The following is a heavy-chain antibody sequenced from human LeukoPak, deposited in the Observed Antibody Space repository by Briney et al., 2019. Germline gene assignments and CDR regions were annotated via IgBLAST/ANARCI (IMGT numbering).Heavy chain of an antibody. J-gene: IGHJ4*02. Sequence: GGSLRLSCAASGFTFSNYAMSWVRQAPGMGLEWVSSISGGDGSTHYADSVKGRFTISRDNSKNTLYLQMNSLRAEDTAVYYCARLSDPDWGQGTLVTVSS. CDR2: ISGGDGST. V-gene: IGHV3-23*01. CDR1: GFTFSNYA. CDR3: ARLSDPD. D-gene: IGHD4/OR15-4a*01.